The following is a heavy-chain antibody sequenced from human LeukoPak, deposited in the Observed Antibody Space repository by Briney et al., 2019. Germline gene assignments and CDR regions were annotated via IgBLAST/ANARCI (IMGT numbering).Heavy chain of an antibody. CDR2: ISSSSSYI. CDR1: GFTFSSYS. J-gene: IGHJ6*03. CDR3: ARDYCGDDCYSAYYYYYMDV. D-gene: IGHD2-21*01. V-gene: IGHV3-21*01. Sequence: KPGGSLRLSXAASGFTFSSYSMNWVRQPPGKGLEWVSSISSSSSYIYYADSVKGRFTISRDNAKNSLYLQMNSLRAEDTAVYYCARDYCGDDCYSAYYYYYMDVRGKGTTVTVSS.